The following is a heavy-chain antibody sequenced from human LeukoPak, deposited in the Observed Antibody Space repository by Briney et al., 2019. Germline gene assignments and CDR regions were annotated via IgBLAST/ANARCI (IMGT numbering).Heavy chain of an antibody. CDR3: ARGIRGIAAAGTKFDP. J-gene: IGHJ5*02. CDR1: GGSISSGDYY. D-gene: IGHD6-13*01. CDR2: IYYSGST. V-gene: IGHV4-30-4*01. Sequence: SQTLSLTCTVSGGSISSGDYYWSWIRQPPGTGLEWIGYIYYSGSTYYNPSLKSRVTISVDTSKNQFSLKLSSVTAADTAVYYCARGIRGIAAAGTKFDPWGQGTLVTVSS.